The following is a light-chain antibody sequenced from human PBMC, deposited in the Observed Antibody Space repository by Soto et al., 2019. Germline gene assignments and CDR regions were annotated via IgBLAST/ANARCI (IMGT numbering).Light chain of an antibody. J-gene: IGKJ1*01. V-gene: IGKV1-5*03. Sequence: DIKRTQSPSTLSASVGDRVAITCRASDNIDTWVAWYQQKPGEAPKLLSYKSSKLANGDPSRFAGFGSGTEFTLSIASLQPDDAATYYCQHYNSYSRTFGQGTKVEI. CDR3: QHYNSYSRT. CDR2: KSS. CDR1: DNIDTW.